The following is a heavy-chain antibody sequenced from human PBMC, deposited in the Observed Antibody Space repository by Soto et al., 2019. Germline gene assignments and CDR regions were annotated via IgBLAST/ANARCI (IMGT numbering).Heavy chain of an antibody. V-gene: IGHV1-8*01. CDR3: ARTTGEFDY. CDR2: MNPNSGNT. J-gene: IGHJ4*02. CDR1: GYTFTSYD. Sequence: QVQLVQSGAEVKKPGASVKVSCKASGYTFTSYDINWVRQATGQGLEWMGWMNPNSGNTGYAQKFXXRXTXXRNTSISTAYMELSSLRSEDTAVYYCARTTGEFDYWGQGTLVTVSS. D-gene: IGHD7-27*01.